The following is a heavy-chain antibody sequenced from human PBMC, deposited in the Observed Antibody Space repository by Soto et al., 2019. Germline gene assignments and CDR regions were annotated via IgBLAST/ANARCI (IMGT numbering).Heavy chain of an antibody. CDR3: ARDRPWESLLGIDD. V-gene: IGHV1-3*01. CDR1: GYAFTSYA. Sequence: QVQLVQSGAEVKKPGASVKVSCKASGYAFTSYAMPWVRQAPGQRLEWMGWINAGNGNTKYSQKFQGRVTMTRDTCASKTDMGMSSLRSEDASVYSCARDRPWESLLGIDDWGQGTTVTVSS. D-gene: IGHD1-26*01. J-gene: IGHJ6*02. CDR2: INAGNGNT.